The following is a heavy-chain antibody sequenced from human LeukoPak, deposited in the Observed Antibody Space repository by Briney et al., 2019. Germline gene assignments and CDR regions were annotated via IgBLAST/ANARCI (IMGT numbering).Heavy chain of an antibody. V-gene: IGHV4-61*01. CDR1: GYSISSGYY. J-gene: IGHJ4*02. D-gene: IGHD4-17*01. CDR2: IYYSGST. CDR3: ARDMVNSYGDHPFDY. Sequence: SETLSLTCSVSGYSISSGYYWGWIRQPPGKGLEWIGYIYYSGSTNYNPSLKSRVTISVDTSKNQFSLKLTSVTAADTAVYYCARDMVNSYGDHPFDYWGQGTLVTVSS.